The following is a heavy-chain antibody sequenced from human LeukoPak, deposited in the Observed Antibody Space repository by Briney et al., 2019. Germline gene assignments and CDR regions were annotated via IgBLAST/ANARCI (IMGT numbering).Heavy chain of an antibody. CDR2: IYHSGSA. D-gene: IGHD5-18*01. Sequence: SETLSLTCAVSGYSISSGYYWGWIRQPPGKGLEWIGSIYHSGSAYYNPSLESRVTISVDTSKNQFSLKLSSVTAADTAVYYCARGDTAMFFDYWGQGTLVTVSS. J-gene: IGHJ4*02. V-gene: IGHV4-38-2*01. CDR1: GYSISSGYY. CDR3: ARGDTAMFFDY.